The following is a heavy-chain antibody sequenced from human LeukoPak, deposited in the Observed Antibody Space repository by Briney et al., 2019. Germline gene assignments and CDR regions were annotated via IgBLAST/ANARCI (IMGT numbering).Heavy chain of an antibody. CDR1: GFIFSPYA. V-gene: IGHV3-64D*06. CDR2: ISSEGKTT. D-gene: IGHD6-13*01. CDR3: VKDRWVDH. J-gene: IGHJ4*02. Sequence: GGSLRLSCSASGFIFSPYAMHWVRQAPGKGLEYVSSISSEGKTTYYADSVKGRFAISRDNSKNTLYLQMSSLRPEDTAVYYCVKDRWVDHWGQGTLVTVSS.